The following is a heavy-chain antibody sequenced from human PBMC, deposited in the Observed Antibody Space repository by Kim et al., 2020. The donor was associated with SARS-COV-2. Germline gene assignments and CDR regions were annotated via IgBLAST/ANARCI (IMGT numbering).Heavy chain of an antibody. J-gene: IGHJ6*02. D-gene: IGHD4-4*01. CDR3: SRGAYSNNSGHYYYAMDV. CDR1: GGSFSGYY. CDR2: INHTGST. Sequence: SETLSLTCAVPGGSFSGYYWSWIRQPPGKGLEWIGEINHTGSTNYNPSLKSRVSISLDASTNQFSLKLSSVTVEETAVYYCSRGAYSNNSGHYYYAMDVWGQGTAVTVSS. V-gene: IGHV4-34*01.